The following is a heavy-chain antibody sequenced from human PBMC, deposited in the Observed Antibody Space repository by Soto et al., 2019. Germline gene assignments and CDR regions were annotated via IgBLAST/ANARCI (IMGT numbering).Heavy chain of an antibody. J-gene: IGHJ5*02. Sequence: EASVKVSCKASGYTFTSYAMHWVRQAPGQRLEWMGWINAGNGNTKYSQKFQGRVTITRDTSASTAYMELSSLRSEDTAVYYCARARGVLFDGFDPWGQGTLVTVSS. CDR3: ARARGVLFDGFDP. V-gene: IGHV1-3*01. CDR2: INAGNGNT. CDR1: GYTFTSYA. D-gene: IGHD3-10*01.